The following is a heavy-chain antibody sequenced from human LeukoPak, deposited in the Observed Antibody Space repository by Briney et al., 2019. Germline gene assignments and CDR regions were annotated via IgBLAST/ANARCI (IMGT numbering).Heavy chain of an antibody. CDR3: AKEASGWYGGRYFDY. V-gene: IGHV3-15*01. CDR2: IKSKTDGGTT. D-gene: IGHD6-19*01. CDR1: GFTFSNAW. J-gene: IGHJ4*02. Sequence: GGSLRLSCAASGFTFSNAWMSWVRQAPGKGLEWVGRIKSKTDGGTTDYAAPVKGRFTISRDNSKNTLYLQMNSLRAEDTAVYYCAKEASGWYGGRYFDYWGQGTLVTVSS.